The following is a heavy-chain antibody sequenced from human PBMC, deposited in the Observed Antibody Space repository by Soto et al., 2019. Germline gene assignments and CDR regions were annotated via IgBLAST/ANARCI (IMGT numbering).Heavy chain of an antibody. J-gene: IGHJ4*02. CDR2: TSYDGSNK. V-gene: IGHV3-30*03. CDR3: GRGGDVLDY. D-gene: IGHD3-16*01. Sequence: QVQLVEYGGGVVRPGKYLTLSCTGSGFAFGGYGIHWVRQTPGKGREWLAMTSYDGSNKYLADSVKSRFTVARDMSRTTVFLQMDNLRREDTAVSYCGRGGDVLDYWGRGTLVTVSS. CDR1: GFAFGGYG.